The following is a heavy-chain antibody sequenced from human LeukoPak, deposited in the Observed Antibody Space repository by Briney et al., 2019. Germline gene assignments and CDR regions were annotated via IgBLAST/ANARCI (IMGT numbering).Heavy chain of an antibody. CDR1: GYTFTSYY. CDR3: ARAHYYDSSGYYVLGDY. CDR2: INPSGGST. Sequence: GASVKVSCKASGYTFTSYYMQWVRQAPGQGLEWMGIINPSGGSTSYAQRFQGRVTMTRDTSTSTVYMELSSLRSEDTAVYYCARAHYYDSSGYYVLGDYWGQGTLVTVSS. D-gene: IGHD3-22*01. V-gene: IGHV1-46*01. J-gene: IGHJ4*02.